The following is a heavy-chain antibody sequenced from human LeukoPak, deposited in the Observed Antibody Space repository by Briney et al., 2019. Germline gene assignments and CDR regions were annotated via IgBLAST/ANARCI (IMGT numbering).Heavy chain of an antibody. J-gene: IGHJ4*02. CDR1: GFTFSSFA. CDR2: ISYGGSKK. Sequence: PGGSLRLSCAASGFTFSSFATHWVRQAPGKGLEWVAIISYGGSKKYYADSVKGRFTISRDNSKNTLYLQMDSLRGEDTAVYYCAREQYNSLYFDYWGQGTLVTVSS. D-gene: IGHD1-14*01. V-gene: IGHV3-30*04. CDR3: AREQYNSLYFDY.